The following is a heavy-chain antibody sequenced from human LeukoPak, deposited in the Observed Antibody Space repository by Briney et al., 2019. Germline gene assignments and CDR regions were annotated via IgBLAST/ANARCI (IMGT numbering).Heavy chain of an antibody. Sequence: GGSLRLSCAASAVAFSSFEMSWVRQAPRKGLEWLSYISNSDTTIYYADSVKGRFTISRDNAKNSLYLQMNSLRAEDTAVYYCARVSLGWDLGWFDPWGQGTLVTVSS. CDR3: ARVSLGWDLGWFDP. J-gene: IGHJ5*02. V-gene: IGHV3-48*03. CDR1: AVAFSSFE. D-gene: IGHD1-26*01. CDR2: ISNSDTTI.